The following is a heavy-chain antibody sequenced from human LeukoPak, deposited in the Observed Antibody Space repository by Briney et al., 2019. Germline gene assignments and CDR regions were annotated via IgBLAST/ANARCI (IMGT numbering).Heavy chain of an antibody. CDR1: GFTVSSNY. D-gene: IGHD2-21*01. CDR2: ISSGGNT. CDR3: AREVRGYYFDY. J-gene: IGHJ4*02. Sequence: PGGSLRLSCAASGFTVSSNYMSWVRQAPGKGLEWVSVISSGGNTYYADSVQGRFTISRDNSKNTVYLQMNSLRAEDTALYYCAREVRGYYFDYWGQGTLVTVSS. V-gene: IGHV3-66*02.